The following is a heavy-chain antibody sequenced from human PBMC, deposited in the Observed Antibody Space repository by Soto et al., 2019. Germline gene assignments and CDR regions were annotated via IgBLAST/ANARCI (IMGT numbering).Heavy chain of an antibody. J-gene: IGHJ6*02. CDR2: IKQNGSEK. D-gene: IGHD6-6*01. V-gene: IGHV3-7*01. CDR3: ARGVAARSYYYYGMDV. Sequence: EVQLVESGGGLVQPGGSLRLSCAASGFTFSSYWMSWVRQAPGKGLEWVANIKQNGSEKYYVDSVKGRFTISRDNAKNSLYLQMNSLRAEDTAVYYCARGVAARSYYYYGMDVWGQGTTVTVSS. CDR1: GFTFSSYW.